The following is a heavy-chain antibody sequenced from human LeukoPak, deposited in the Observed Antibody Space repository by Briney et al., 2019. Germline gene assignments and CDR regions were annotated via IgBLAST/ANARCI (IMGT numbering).Heavy chain of an antibody. Sequence: GGSLRLSCTASGSTFSSYAMNWVRQAPGKGLEWASGISGSGDGTYYADSVKGRFTISRDHSKNTLYLQMNSLRADDTAVYYCAKGGFIAVADDPFDYWGQGTLVTVSS. CDR2: ISGSGDGT. J-gene: IGHJ4*02. V-gene: IGHV3-23*01. D-gene: IGHD6-19*01. CDR1: GSTFSSYA. CDR3: AKGGFIAVADDPFDY.